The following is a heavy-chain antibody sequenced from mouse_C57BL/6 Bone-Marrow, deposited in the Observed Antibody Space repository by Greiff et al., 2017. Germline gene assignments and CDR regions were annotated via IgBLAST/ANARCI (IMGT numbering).Heavy chain of an antibody. D-gene: IGHD1-1*01. V-gene: IGHV5-15*01. Sequence: EVQLVESGAGLVQPGASLKLSCAASGFTFTDYGMAWVRQAPRKGPEWVAFISTLAYSIYYADTLTGRFTISRENSTNTLYLHISSLTSEDTAMYYCSRRGVYSVDAMDYWGQGTSVTVSS. CDR1: GFTFTDYG. CDR2: ISTLAYSI. J-gene: IGHJ4*01. CDR3: SRRGVYSVDAMDY.